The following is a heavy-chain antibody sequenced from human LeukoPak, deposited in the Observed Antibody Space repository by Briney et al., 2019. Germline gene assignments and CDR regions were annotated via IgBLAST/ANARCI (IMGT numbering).Heavy chain of an antibody. CDR1: GYSFTSYW. D-gene: IGHD6-19*01. V-gene: IGHV5-51*01. CDR2: IYPDDSDT. CDR3: ARPVADHYYFSGMDV. J-gene: IGHJ6*02. Sequence: GESLKISCKGSGYSFTSYWIAWVRQMPGKGLEWMGIIYPDDSDTRYSPSFQGQVTITADKSISTAYLQWSSLKASDNAMYYCARPVADHYYFSGMDVWGQGTTVTVSS.